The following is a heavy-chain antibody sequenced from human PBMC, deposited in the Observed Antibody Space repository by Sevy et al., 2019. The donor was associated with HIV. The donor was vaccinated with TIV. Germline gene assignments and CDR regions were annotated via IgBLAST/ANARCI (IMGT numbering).Heavy chain of an antibody. D-gene: IGHD2-15*01. Sequence: GGSLRLSCAASGFTVSSNYMSWVRQAPGKGPEWVSIIYSGGSTYYEDSVKGRFTISRDNSKNTLYLQMNSLRAEDTAVYYCARDTGGNRYGMDVWGQGTRVTVSS. CDR3: ARDTGGNRYGMDV. CDR2: IYSGGST. CDR1: GFTVSSNY. V-gene: IGHV3-53*01. J-gene: IGHJ6*02.